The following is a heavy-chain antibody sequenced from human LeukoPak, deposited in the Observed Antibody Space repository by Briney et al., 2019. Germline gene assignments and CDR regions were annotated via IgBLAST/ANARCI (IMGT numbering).Heavy chain of an antibody. V-gene: IGHV3-48*02. J-gene: IGHJ6*02. D-gene: IGHD1-26*01. CDR2: ISTTSSFI. CDR1: GFTFRYYS. Sequence: PGGSLRLSCAASGFTFRYYSMNWVRQAPGEGLEWVSYISTTSSFIYYADSVKGRFTISRDNAKNSLYLQMNSLRDEDTAVYYCARDLGSGSNYRYYYGMDVWGQGTTVTVSS. CDR3: ARDLGSGSNYRYYYGMDV.